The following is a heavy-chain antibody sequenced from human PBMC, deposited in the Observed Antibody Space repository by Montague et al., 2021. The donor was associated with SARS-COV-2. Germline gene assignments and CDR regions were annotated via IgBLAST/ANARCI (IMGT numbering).Heavy chain of an antibody. J-gene: IGHJ5*02. CDR1: GFTVSSNH. CDR2: IYSGGTT. CDR3: ARALSFLNWFDP. Sequence: SLRLSCAASGFTVSSNHMSWVRQAPGKGLEWVSVIYSGGTTYYADSVKGRFTISRDNSKNTLYLQMNSLRAEDTAVYYCARALSFLNWFDPWGQGTLVTVSS. D-gene: IGHD2-2*01. V-gene: IGHV3-66*01.